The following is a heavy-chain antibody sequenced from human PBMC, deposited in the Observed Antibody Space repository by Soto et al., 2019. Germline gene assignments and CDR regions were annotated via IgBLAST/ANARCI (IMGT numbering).Heavy chain of an antibody. CDR2: IWYDGSNK. D-gene: IGHD3-3*02. Sequence: PGGSLRLSCAASGFTFSSYGMHWVRQAPGKGLEWVAVIWYDGSNKYYADSVKGRFTISRDNSKNTLYLQMNSLRAEDTAVYYYGRFKGPRISIGYYGMDFWGQGTTV. V-gene: IGHV3-33*01. J-gene: IGHJ6*02. CDR3: GRFKGPRISIGYYGMDF. CDR1: GFTFSSYG.